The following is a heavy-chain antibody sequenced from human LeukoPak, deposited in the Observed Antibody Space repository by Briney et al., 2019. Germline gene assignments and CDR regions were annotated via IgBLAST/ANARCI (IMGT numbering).Heavy chain of an antibody. Sequence: GESLKISCKVSGYTFTSYWIGWVRQMPGKGLEWMGIIYPGDSDTRYSPSFQGQVTISADKSIKTAYLQWSSLKASDTAIYYCARRFCSSTSCFMWDYWGQGTLVTVSS. V-gene: IGHV5-51*01. CDR3: ARRFCSSTSCFMWDY. D-gene: IGHD2-2*01. CDR2: IYPGDSDT. J-gene: IGHJ4*02. CDR1: GYTFTSYW.